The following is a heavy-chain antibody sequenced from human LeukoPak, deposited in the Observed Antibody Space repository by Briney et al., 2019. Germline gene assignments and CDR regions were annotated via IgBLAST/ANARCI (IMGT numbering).Heavy chain of an antibody. D-gene: IGHD3-22*01. CDR1: GFTFSSYA. CDR3: ARRPRDTSGYYLGAFEA. V-gene: IGHV3-23*01. Sequence: GGSLRLSCGASGFTFSSYAMTWVRQAREGGIEGVSAIGASGADTYYADSVKGRFTISRDNAKNTLYLHMTSLGAEDTAVYFCARRPRDTSGYYLGAFEAWGQGTTVTVSS. J-gene: IGHJ3*01. CDR2: IGASGADT.